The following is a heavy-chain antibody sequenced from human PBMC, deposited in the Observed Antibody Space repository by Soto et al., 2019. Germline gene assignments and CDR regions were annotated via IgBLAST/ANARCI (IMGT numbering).Heavy chain of an antibody. CDR2: ISETGSHT. Sequence: GGSLRLSCEASGFTFTDYHMSWIRQAPGKGLEWVALISETGSHTAYAESVKGRFTISRDNARPSVFLQMNSLRSDDTAVYFCARSLRATSPLAFWGQGTPVTVSS. V-gene: IGHV3-11*06. J-gene: IGHJ4*02. CDR1: GFTFTDYH. CDR3: ARSLRATSPLAF.